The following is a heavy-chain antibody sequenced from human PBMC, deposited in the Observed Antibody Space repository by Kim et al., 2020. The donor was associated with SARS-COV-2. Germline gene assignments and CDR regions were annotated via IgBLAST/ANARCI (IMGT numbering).Heavy chain of an antibody. CDR3: AREIPDIVAGPNYYGMDV. CDR1: GGSISSYY. Sequence: SETLSLTCTVSGGSISSYYWSWIRQPPGKGLEWIGYIYYSGSTNYNPSLKSRVTISVDTSKNQFSLKLSSVTAADTAVYYCAREIPDIVAGPNYYGMDVWGQGTTVTVSS. J-gene: IGHJ6*02. V-gene: IGHV4-59*01. D-gene: IGHD5-12*01. CDR2: IYYSGST.